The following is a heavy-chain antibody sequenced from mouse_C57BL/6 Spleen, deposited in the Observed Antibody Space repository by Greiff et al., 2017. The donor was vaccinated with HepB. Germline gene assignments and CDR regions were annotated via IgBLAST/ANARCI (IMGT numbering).Heavy chain of an antibody. D-gene: IGHD2-1*01. V-gene: IGHV7-3*01. CDR2: IRNKANGYTT. Sequence: EVHLVESGGGLVQPGGSLSLSCAASGFTFTDYYMSWVRQPPGKALEWLGFIRNKANGYTTEYSASVKGRFTISRDNSQSILYLQMNALRAEDGASYDCADYGNFYAMDYWGQGTSVTVSA. CDR1: GFTFTDYY. J-gene: IGHJ4*01. CDR3: ADYGNFYAMDY.